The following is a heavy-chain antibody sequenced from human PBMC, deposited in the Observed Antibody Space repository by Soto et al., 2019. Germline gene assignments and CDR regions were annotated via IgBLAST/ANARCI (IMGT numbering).Heavy chain of an antibody. CDR2: IYHSGSI. CDR1: GYSISSGYY. CDR3: ARGKGHTGLNCFDP. V-gene: IGHV4-38-2*01. Sequence: NPSETLSLTCAVSGYSISSGYYWGWIRQPPGKGLEWIGSIYHSGSIYYNPSLKSRVSISVDTSKNHFSLKPSSVTAADTAVYYCARGKGHTGLNCFDPWGQGTLVTVSS. D-gene: IGHD2-21*02. J-gene: IGHJ5*02.